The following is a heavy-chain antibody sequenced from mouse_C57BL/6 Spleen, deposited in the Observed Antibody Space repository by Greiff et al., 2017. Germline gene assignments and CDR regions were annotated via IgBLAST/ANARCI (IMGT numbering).Heavy chain of an antibody. D-gene: IGHD1-1*01. CDR1: GYAFSSYW. Sequence: QVQLQQSGAELVKPGASVKISCKASGYAFSSYWMNWVKQRPGKGLEWIGQIYPGDGDTNYNGTFKGKATLTADKSSSTAYMQLSSLTSEDSAVYFCARLEDRPLRVPYYYAMDYWGQGTSVTVAS. J-gene: IGHJ4*01. CDR2: IYPGDGDT. V-gene: IGHV1-80*01. CDR3: ARLEDRPLRVPYYYAMDY.